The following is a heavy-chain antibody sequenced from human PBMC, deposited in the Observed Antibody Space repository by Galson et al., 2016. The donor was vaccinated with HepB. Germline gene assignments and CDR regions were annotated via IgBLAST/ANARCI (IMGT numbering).Heavy chain of an antibody. CDR3: ARAGHSSGWYPFNFWWFDP. J-gene: IGHJ5*02. D-gene: IGHD6-19*01. Sequence: SLRLSCAASGFTFSSYSMNWVRQAPGKGLEWVSYISSSSTIYYADSVKGRFTISRDNAKNSLYLQMNSLRDEDTAVYYCARAGHSSGWYPFNFWWFDPWGQGTLGTVSS. CDR2: ISSSSTI. CDR1: GFTFSSYS. V-gene: IGHV3-48*02.